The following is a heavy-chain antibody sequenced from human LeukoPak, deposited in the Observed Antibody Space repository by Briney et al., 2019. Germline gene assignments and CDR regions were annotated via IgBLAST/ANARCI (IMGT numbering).Heavy chain of an antibody. D-gene: IGHD2-2*01. Sequence: GGSLRLSCAASGFSFSDYAMDWVRQAPGKGLEWVSAFSSNSAYIFYADSVEGRFTISRDNAKSSVSLQMNSLRDDDTAVYYCARIFRYQLIDYYALDVWGQGTTVTVSS. CDR1: GFSFSDYA. CDR3: ARIFRYQLIDYYALDV. V-gene: IGHV3-21*01. CDR2: FSSNSAYI. J-gene: IGHJ6*02.